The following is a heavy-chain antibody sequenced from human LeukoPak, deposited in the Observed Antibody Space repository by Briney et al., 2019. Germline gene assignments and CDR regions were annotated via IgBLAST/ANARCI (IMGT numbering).Heavy chain of an antibody. J-gene: IGHJ5*02. D-gene: IGHD2-2*01. V-gene: IGHV4-39*01. CDR3: ERRCCSSTSSGWFDP. Sequence: PSETLSLTCTVSGGSISSSSYYWGWIRQPPGKGLEWIGSIYYSGDTYYNPSLKSRVTVSVDTSKNQFSLKLSTVTAADTAVYYCERRCCSSTSSGWFDPWGQGTLVTVSS. CDR2: IYYSGDT. CDR1: GGSISSSSYY.